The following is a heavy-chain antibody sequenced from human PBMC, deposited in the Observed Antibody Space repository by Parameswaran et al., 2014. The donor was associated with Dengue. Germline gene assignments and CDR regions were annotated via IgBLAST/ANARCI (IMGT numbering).Heavy chain of an antibody. CDR3: ARDQYQLLPSS. CDR1: GFTFSSYS. D-gene: IGHD2-2*01. CDR2: ISSSSSTI. V-gene: IGHV3-48*01. Sequence: GESLKISCAASGFTFSSYSMNWVRQAPGKGLEWVSYISSSSSTIYYADSVKGRFTISRDNAKNSLYLQMNSLRAEDTAVYYCARDQYQLLPSSWGQGTMVTVSS. J-gene: IGHJ3*01.